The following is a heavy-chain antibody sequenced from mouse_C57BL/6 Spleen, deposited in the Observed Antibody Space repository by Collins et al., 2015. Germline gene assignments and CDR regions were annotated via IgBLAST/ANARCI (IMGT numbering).Heavy chain of an antibody. V-gene: IGHV3-6*01. Sequence: DVQLQESGPGLVKPSQSLSLTCSVTGYSITIGYYWNWIRQFPGNKLEWMGYISYDGSNNYNPSLKNRISITRDTSKNQFFLKLNSVTTEDTATYYCASYYYGSSYVEAMDYWGQGTSVTVSS. CDR1: GYSITIGYY. CDR2: ISYDGSN. CDR3: ASYYYGSSYVEAMDY. D-gene: IGHD1-1*01. J-gene: IGHJ4*01.